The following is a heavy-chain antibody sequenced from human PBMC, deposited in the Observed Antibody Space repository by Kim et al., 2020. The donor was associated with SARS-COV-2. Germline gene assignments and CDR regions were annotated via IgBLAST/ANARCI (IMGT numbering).Heavy chain of an antibody. CDR2: LNKDGTEK. V-gene: IGHV3-7*03. J-gene: IGHJ4*02. CDR3: VCGLGSPQGGF. CDR1: GLTLSSCW. D-gene: IGHD3-9*01. Sequence: GGSLRLSCAAAGLTLSSCWMNWVRQAPGKGLEWVATLNKDGTEKNYVDSVKGRFTISRDNAKNSLYLETNNLRVEDTAVYYCVCGLGSPQGGFWGQGTLV.